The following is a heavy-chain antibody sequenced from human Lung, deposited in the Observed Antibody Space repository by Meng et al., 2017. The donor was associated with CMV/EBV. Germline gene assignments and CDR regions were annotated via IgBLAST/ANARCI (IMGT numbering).Heavy chain of an antibody. V-gene: IGHV1-2*02. J-gene: IGHJ4*02. CDR3: ARFNAIFYDSSGHYYDH. D-gene: IGHD3-22*01. CDR1: YTFTGYY. Sequence: YTFTGYYMHWVQQAPGQGLEWMGWINANSGATNYAQKFQGRVTMTRDTSITTAYMELSRLRSDDTALYYCARFNAIFYDSSGHYYDHWGQGTLVTVSS. CDR2: INANSGAT.